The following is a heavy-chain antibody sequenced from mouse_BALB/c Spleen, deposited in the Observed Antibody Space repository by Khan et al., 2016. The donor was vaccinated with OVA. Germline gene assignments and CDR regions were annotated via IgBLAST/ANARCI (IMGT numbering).Heavy chain of an antibody. D-gene: IGHD2-3*01. CDR3: ARTGYYYFDY. CDR2: ISSGSNSI. Sequence: EVELEESGGGLVQTGGSRKLSCAASGFTFSGFGMHWVRQAPEKGLEWVAYISSGSNSIYYADTVKGRFTISRDNPKKTLFLQMTSLRSDDTAIYYCARTGYYYFDYWGQGTSLTVSS. CDR1: GFTFSGFG. V-gene: IGHV5-17*02. J-gene: IGHJ2*02.